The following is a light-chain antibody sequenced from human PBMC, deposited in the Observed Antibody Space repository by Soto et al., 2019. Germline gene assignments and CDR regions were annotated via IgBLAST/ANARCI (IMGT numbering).Light chain of an antibody. V-gene: IGKV2-28*01. Sequence: EIVVTQSPPSLTVTPGEPASISCRSSQGLLHSNGNNFLDWYLQKPGQSPQLLTYLGFKRASGVPDRVSGSGAGTDFTLKISRVEAEDVGVYYCMQALHTPYTFGKGTKLDIK. CDR3: MQALHTPYT. CDR1: QGLLHSNGNNF. J-gene: IGKJ2*01. CDR2: LGF.